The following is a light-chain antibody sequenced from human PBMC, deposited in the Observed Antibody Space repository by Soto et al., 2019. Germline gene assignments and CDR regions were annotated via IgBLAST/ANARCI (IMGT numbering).Light chain of an antibody. J-gene: IGLJ1*01. Sequence: QSSLTQPPSASGTAGQRVTISCSGSSSNIGSNTVNWYQQLPGTAPKLLIYSNHHRPSGVPDRFSGSKSGTSASLAISGLQSEDEADYYCAACDDSLNGHVFGTGTKVTVL. CDR1: SSNIGSNT. CDR2: SNH. CDR3: AACDDSLNGHV. V-gene: IGLV1-44*01.